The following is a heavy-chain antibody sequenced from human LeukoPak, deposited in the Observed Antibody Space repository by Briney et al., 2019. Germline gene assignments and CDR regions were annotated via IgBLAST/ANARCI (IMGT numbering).Heavy chain of an antibody. CDR2: IKSKTDGGTT. V-gene: IGHV3-15*01. J-gene: IGHJ4*02. D-gene: IGHD3-16*02. CDR1: GFTFSNAW. CDR3: TTGVMITFGGVIVFDY. Sequence: GGSLRLSCAASGFTFSNAWVSWVRQAPGKGLEWVGRIKSKTDGGTTDYAAPVKGRFTISRDDSKSTLYLQMNSLKTEDTAVYYCTTGVMITFGGVIVFDYWGQGTLVTVSS.